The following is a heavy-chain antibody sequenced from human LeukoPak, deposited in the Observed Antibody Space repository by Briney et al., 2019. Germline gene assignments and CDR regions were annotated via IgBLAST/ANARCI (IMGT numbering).Heavy chain of an antibody. J-gene: IGHJ5*02. D-gene: IGHD6-13*01. CDR1: GGSISSSNW. Sequence: SETLSLTCAVSGGSISSSNWWSWVRQPPGKGLEWIGEIYHSGSTNYNPSLKSRVTISVDKSKNQFSLKLSSVTAADTAVYYCARGSSSSYNWFDPWGQGTLVTVSS. CDR2: IYHSGST. V-gene: IGHV4-4*02. CDR3: ARGSSSSYNWFDP.